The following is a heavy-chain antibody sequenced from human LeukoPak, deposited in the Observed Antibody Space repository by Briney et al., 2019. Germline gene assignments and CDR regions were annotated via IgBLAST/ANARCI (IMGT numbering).Heavy chain of an antibody. CDR2: IKEDGSQK. V-gene: IGHV3-7*01. D-gene: IGHD1-14*01. J-gene: IGHJ4*02. CDR1: LGSHW. CDR3: TRDRT. Sequence: GGSLRLSCVGALGSHWMGWVRQAPGKGLEWVANIKEDGSQKYYMGSVKGRFTISRDNAESSLFLQMNNLGVEDTAVYDCTRDRTWGKGTLVTVSS.